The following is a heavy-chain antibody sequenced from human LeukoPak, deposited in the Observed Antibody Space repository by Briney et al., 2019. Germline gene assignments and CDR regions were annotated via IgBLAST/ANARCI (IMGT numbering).Heavy chain of an antibody. V-gene: IGHV1-2*02. J-gene: IGHJ5*02. CDR2: INPNSGGT. CDR3: ARARLGKRIVGAGWFDP. D-gene: IGHD1-26*01. Sequence: ASAKVSCKASGYTFTGYYMHWVRQAPGQGLEWMGWINPNSGGTNYAQKFQGRVTMTRDTSISTAYMELSRLRSDDTAVYYCARARLGKRIVGAGWFDPWGQGTLVTVSS. CDR1: GYTFTGYY.